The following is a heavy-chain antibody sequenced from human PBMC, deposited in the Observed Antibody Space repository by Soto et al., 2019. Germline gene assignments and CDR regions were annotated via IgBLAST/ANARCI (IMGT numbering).Heavy chain of an antibody. CDR3: ARHLRRELHYPFDY. D-gene: IGHD1-26*01. Sequence: SETLSLTCTVSGGSISSSSYYWGWIRQPPGKGLEWIGGIYYSGSTYYNPSLKSRVTISVGTSKNQFSLKLGSVTAADTAVYYCARHLRRELHYPFDYWGQGTLVTVSS. CDR1: GGSISSSSYY. CDR2: IYYSGST. V-gene: IGHV4-39*01. J-gene: IGHJ4*02.